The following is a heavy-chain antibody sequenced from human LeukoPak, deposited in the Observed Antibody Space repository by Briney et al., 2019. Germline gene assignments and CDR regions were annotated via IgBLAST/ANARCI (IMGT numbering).Heavy chain of an antibody. D-gene: IGHD2-2*01. CDR2: ISYDGVNK. Sequence: GGSLRLSCAASGFTFSSYGMHWVRQAPGKGLEWVAVISYDGVNKYYSDSVKGRFTISRDNSKTTLYLQMNSLRAEDTAVYYCARDSTYAGYVSGMDVWGQGTTVTVSS. CDR3: ARDSTYAGYVSGMDV. V-gene: IGHV3-30*03. CDR1: GFTFSSYG. J-gene: IGHJ6*02.